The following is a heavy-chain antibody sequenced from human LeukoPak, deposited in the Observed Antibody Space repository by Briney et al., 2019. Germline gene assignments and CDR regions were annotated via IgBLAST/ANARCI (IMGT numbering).Heavy chain of an antibody. Sequence: GGSLRLSCAASGFTFSSYGMHWVRQAPGKGLEWVAVISYDGSNKYYADSVKGRFTISRDNSKNTLYLQMNSLRAEDTAVYYCAKDLGSSSSNYYCGMDVWGQGTTVTVSS. CDR1: GFTFSSYG. D-gene: IGHD6-6*01. CDR2: ISYDGSNK. V-gene: IGHV3-30*18. CDR3: AKDLGSSSSNYYCGMDV. J-gene: IGHJ6*02.